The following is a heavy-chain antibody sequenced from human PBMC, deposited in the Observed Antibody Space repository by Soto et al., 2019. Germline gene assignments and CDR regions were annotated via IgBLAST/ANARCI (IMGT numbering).Heavy chain of an antibody. CDR1: GGTFNSYT. D-gene: IGHD3-10*01. CDR3: ATSYGSGSAHFDY. Sequence: QVQLVQSGAEVKMPGSSVKVSCTASGGTFNSYTIHWVRQAPGQGLEWVGRVNPIVGMSNSAQKFQGRVTITADKSTSKAYRDLTSLKSDDTAVYYCATSYGSGSAHFDYWGQGTLVTVSS. CDR2: VNPIVGMS. J-gene: IGHJ4*02. V-gene: IGHV1-69*02.